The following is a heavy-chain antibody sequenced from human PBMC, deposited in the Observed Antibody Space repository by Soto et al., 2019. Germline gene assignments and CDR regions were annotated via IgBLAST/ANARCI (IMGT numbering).Heavy chain of an antibody. D-gene: IGHD7-27*01. J-gene: IGHJ4*03. CDR2: VYHSGST. Sequence: QVQLQESGPGLVKPSQTLSLTCSVSGDSIRGGGHYWNWIRQFPGKVLEWIGYVYHSGSTHYNPSRRGRLTISIDTSKNQFSLRLISVTAADTALYYCARDTGLAPTVWGYWGHGTQVTVSS. CDR1: GDSIRGGGHY. CDR3: ARDTGLAPTVWGY. V-gene: IGHV4-31*03.